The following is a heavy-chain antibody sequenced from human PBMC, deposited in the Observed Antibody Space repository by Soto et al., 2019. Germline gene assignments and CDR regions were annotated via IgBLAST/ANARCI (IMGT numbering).Heavy chain of an antibody. CDR2: ISGSGGST. CDR1: GFTFSSYA. V-gene: IGHV3-23*01. J-gene: IGHJ5*02. CDR3: AKDCWFDP. Sequence: EVQLLESGGGLVQPGGSLRLSCAASGFTFSSYAMSWVRQAPGKGLEWVSAISGSGGSTYYADSVKGRFSISRDNSKNTLYLQMNSLRVDDPAVYYCAKDCWFDPWGQGTLVTVSS.